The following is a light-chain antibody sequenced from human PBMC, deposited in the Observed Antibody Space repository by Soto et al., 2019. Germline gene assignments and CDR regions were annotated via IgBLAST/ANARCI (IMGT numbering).Light chain of an antibody. V-gene: IGKV3-20*01. CDR1: QTISSKY. CDR3: QQYGSWT. Sequence: EIVLTQSPGTLSVSPGERATLSCRASQTISSKYLAWYQQKPGQAPSLLIYGTSSRATGIPDRFSGSGSGTEFTLTISRLEPEDSEIYYCQQYGSWTFGQGTKVEIK. J-gene: IGKJ1*01. CDR2: GTS.